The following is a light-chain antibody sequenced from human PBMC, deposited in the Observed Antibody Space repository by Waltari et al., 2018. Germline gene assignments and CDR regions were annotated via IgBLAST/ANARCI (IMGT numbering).Light chain of an antibody. J-gene: IGLJ3*02. CDR2: SND. CDR1: SFNIGSNI. V-gene: IGLV1-44*01. CDR3: AAWDDSLLGV. Sequence: QPVPTQPPAASGTPGQMVTIPCSGSSFNIGSNILNWNQQLPGTASKLLIYSNDQRPSGVPDRFSGSKSGTSAYLAISGLHSEDEAEYYCAAWDDSLLGVFGGGTKLTVL.